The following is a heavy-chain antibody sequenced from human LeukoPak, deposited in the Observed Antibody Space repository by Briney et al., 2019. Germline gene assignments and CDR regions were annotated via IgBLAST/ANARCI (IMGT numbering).Heavy chain of an antibody. CDR3: ARARGPFIAATGTPAADVAFDL. J-gene: IGHJ3*01. D-gene: IGHD6-13*01. Sequence: GGSLRLSCAASGFTFSPYAMTWVRQAPGKELEWVSSIAGSIHSTYYADSVKGRFTISRDNSKNTLFLQMNSLRAEDTAVYYCARARGPFIAATGTPAADVAFDLWGQGIMVTVSS. V-gene: IGHV3-23*01. CDR2: IAGSIHST. CDR1: GFTFSPYA.